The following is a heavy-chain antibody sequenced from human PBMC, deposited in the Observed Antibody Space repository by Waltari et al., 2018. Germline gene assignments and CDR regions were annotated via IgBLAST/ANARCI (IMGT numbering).Heavy chain of an antibody. D-gene: IGHD3-10*01. CDR3: ARGTRVNLVRGAEWFDF. Sequence: QVQLQESGPGVMKPSETLSATCQVSGFTVVSDYHGAWIRPSPGQGLEWIGSAYHGGSIFYNPSLESRVSISLDRSENQVALEVRSLTAADTAVYYCARGTRVNLVRGAEWFDFWGPGMLVSVSS. CDR2: AYHGGSI. V-gene: IGHV4-38-2*02. J-gene: IGHJ5*01. CDR1: GFTVVSDYH.